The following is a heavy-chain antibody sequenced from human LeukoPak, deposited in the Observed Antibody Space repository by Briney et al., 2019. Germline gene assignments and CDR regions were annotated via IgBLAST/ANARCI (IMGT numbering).Heavy chain of an antibody. J-gene: IGHJ5*02. CDR2: ISGSGGIT. Sequence: PGRSLRLSCAASGFTFSSYAMSWVRQARGRGLEWVSSISGSGGITYYTDSVKGRFTISRDNSKNTLFLQMNSLRAEDTAVYYCAKDSGDTSGNWFDPWGQGTLVTVSS. CDR1: GFTFSSYA. V-gene: IGHV3-23*01. CDR3: AKDSGDTSGNWFDP. D-gene: IGHD6-19*01.